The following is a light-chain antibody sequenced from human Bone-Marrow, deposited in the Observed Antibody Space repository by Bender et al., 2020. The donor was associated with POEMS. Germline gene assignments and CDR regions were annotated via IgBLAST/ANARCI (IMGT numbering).Light chain of an antibody. CDR2: DVS. CDR1: SSDVGAYNY. Sequence: QSALTQPRSVSGSPGQSVTISCTGTSSDVGAYNYVSWYQQHPGKAPKVMIYDVSNRPSGVSNRFSGSKSGNTASLTISGLKTEDEADYYCQSYDRSLVVFGGGTKLTVL. J-gene: IGLJ2*01. V-gene: IGLV2-11*01. CDR3: QSYDRSLVV.